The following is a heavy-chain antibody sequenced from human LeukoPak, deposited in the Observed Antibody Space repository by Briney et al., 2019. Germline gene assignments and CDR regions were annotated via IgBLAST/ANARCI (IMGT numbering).Heavy chain of an antibody. V-gene: IGHV1-69*10. CDR1: GYTFTSYG. Sequence: SVKVSCKASGYTFTSYGISWVRQAPGQGLEWMGVFIPILGTANSTQNFQDRVTITADISTNTAYLELTSLRSEDTAVYFCAGIPVFGVVLHQVPVWGKGTTVTVSS. J-gene: IGHJ6*04. D-gene: IGHD3-3*01. CDR2: FIPILGTA. CDR3: AGIPVFGVVLHQVPV.